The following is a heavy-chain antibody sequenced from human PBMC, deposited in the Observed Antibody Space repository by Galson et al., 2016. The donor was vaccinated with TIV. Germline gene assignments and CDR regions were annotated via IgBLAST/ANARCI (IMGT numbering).Heavy chain of an antibody. CDR2: IIPISGTA. Sequence: SVKVSCKASGGIINSYAMNWVRQAPGQGLEWMGGIIPISGTANYAQKFQGRVTISADESTTTAYLELGSLRSEDTAVYYCARGRGIYDSSGYFLFDHWGQGTLGTVSS. CDR1: GGIINSYA. V-gene: IGHV1-69*13. CDR3: ARGRGIYDSSGYFLFDH. D-gene: IGHD3-22*01. J-gene: IGHJ5*02.